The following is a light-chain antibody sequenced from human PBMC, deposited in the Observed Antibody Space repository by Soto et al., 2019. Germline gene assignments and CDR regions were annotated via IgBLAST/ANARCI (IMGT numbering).Light chain of an antibody. CDR1: SSNIGSNY. Sequence: QAVVTQPPSASGTPGQRVTISCSGSSSNIGSNYVYWYQQLPGTAPKLLIYRNNQRPSGVPDRFSGSKSGTSASLAISGLRSEDEADYYCAAWDDSLSVPYVFGTGTKLTVL. V-gene: IGLV1-47*01. J-gene: IGLJ1*01. CDR3: AAWDDSLSVPYV. CDR2: RNN.